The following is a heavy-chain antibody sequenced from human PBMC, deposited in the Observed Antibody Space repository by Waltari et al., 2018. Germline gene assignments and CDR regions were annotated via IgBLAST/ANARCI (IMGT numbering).Heavy chain of an antibody. CDR1: GYTFTSYA. J-gene: IGHJ6*02. CDR3: ARGNGRDYYGMDV. CDR2: SNAGNGNT. V-gene: IGHV1-3*02. Sequence: QVQLVQSGAEVKKPGASVKVSCKASGYTFTSYAMHWVRQAPGQRLEWMGWSNAGNGNTKYSQEVQGRGTITRDTSASTAYMELSSLRSEDMAVYYCARGNGRDYYGMDVWGQGTTVTVSS.